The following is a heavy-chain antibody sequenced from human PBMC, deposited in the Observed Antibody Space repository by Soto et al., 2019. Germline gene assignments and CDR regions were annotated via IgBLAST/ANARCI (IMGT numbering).Heavy chain of an antibody. J-gene: IGHJ4*02. CDR2: ISRSGGTT. Sequence: GGSLRLSCAASGFTFSSYAMSWVRQAPGKGLEWVSAISRSGGTTYYADSVKGRFTISRDNSKNTLYLQMNSLRAEDTAVYYCAKDIPEPPQSMVRGVQFDYWGQGTLVTVSS. D-gene: IGHD3-10*01. V-gene: IGHV3-23*01. CDR3: AKDIPEPPQSMVRGVQFDY. CDR1: GFTFSSYA.